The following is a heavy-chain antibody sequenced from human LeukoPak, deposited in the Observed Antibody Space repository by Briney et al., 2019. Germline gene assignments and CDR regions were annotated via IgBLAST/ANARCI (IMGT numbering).Heavy chain of an antibody. V-gene: IGHV3-66*01. J-gene: IGHJ4*02. CDR1: GFTVSSNF. D-gene: IGHD5-24*01. Sequence: GGSLRPSCAASGFTVSSNFMSWVRQAPGKGLEWVSVIYSDGITYYADSVQGRFTISRDFSKNTLYLQMNSLRVEDTAVYYCARDRVRTDGDNPFYYWGQGTLVTVSS. CDR3: ARDRVRTDGDNPFYY. CDR2: IYSDGIT.